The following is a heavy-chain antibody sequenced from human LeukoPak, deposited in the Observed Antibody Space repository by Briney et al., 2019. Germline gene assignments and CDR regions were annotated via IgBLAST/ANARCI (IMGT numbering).Heavy chain of an antibody. CDR1: GGSISSASYY. CDR2: IYTSRST. D-gene: IGHD3-10*01. V-gene: IGHV4-61*02. CDR3: ARVTKYYYGSGPFDY. J-gene: IGHJ4*02. Sequence: SETLSLTCTVSGGSISSASYYWSCIRQPTGKGLEWIGRIYTSRSTNYNPSLKSRVTISVDTSKNQFSLKLSSVTAADTAVYYCARVTKYYYGSGPFDYWGQGTLVTVSS.